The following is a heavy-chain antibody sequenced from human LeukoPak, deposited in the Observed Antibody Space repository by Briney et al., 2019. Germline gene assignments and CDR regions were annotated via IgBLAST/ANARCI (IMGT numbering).Heavy chain of an antibody. Sequence: ASVKVPCKVSGYTLTELSMHWVRQAPGKGLEWMGGFDPEDGETIYAQKFQGRVTMTEDTSTDTAYMELSSLRSEDTAVYYCATEGNGYGSGVIDPWGQGTLVTVSS. CDR2: FDPEDGET. CDR1: GYTLTELS. D-gene: IGHD3-10*01. CDR3: ATEGNGYGSGVIDP. V-gene: IGHV1-24*01. J-gene: IGHJ5*02.